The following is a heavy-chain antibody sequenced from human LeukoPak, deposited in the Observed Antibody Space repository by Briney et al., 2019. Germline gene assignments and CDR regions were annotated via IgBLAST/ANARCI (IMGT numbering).Heavy chain of an antibody. Sequence: PGGSLRLSCAASGFTFSSYSMNWVRQAPGKGLEWVSGITWDSGSIAYADSVKGRFTISRDNAKNSLYLQMNSLRSEDTAVYYCARDMLLRQLWLQDYYYYMDVWGKGTTVTVSS. J-gene: IGHJ6*03. CDR1: GFTFSSYS. CDR3: ARDMLLRQLWLQDYYYYMDV. CDR2: ITWDSGSI. D-gene: IGHD5-18*01. V-gene: IGHV3-21*04.